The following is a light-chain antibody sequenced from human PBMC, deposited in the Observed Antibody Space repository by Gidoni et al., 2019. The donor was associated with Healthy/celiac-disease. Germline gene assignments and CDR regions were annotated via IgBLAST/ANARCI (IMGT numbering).Light chain of an antibody. J-gene: IGKJ4*01. V-gene: IGKV1-12*01. Sequence: IQMTHSPSYVSASVGDRVTITCRASQGISSWLAWYQQKTGKAHNLLIYAASSLQSGVASSVSGSGSGTDFTLNISSLQREDFATYYCQQANSFQLTFGGGTKVEIK. CDR2: AAS. CDR1: QGISSW. CDR3: QQANSFQLT.